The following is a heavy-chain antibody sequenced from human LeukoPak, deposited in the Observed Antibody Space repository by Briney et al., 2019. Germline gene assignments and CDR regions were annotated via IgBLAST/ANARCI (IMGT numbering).Heavy chain of an antibody. V-gene: IGHV1-2*02. CDR2: INPNSGGT. J-gene: IGHJ4*02. CDR3: ARAAATDMANYFDY. CDR1: GYTFTDYY. D-gene: IGHD6-13*01. Sequence: ASVKVSCKASGYTFTDYYMHWVRLAPGQGLEWMGWINPNSGGTNYAQKLQGGVTMTRDTSISTAYMEVSRPRSDDTAVYYCARAAATDMANYFDYWGQGTLVTVSS.